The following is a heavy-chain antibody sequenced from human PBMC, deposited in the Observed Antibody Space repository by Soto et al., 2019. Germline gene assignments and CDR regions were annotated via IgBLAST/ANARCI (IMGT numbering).Heavy chain of an antibody. CDR3: ARLTSGWYSDY. CDR1: GFTFSSYS. J-gene: IGHJ4*02. D-gene: IGHD6-19*01. CDR2: IDSGGGTI. V-gene: IGHV3-48*01. Sequence: EVQLVESGGGLVQPGGSLRLSCAASGFTFSSYSMIWVRQPPGKGLECISYIDSGGGTIYQTDSVKGRFTISRDNAKNSLYLQLNSLRGEDTAVYYCARLTSGWYSDYWGLGTLVTVSS.